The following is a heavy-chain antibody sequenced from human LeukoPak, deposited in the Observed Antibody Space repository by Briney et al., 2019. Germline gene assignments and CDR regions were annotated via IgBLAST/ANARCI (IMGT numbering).Heavy chain of an antibody. Sequence: GGSLRLSCAASGFTFSSYAMSWVRQAPGKRLEWVSAISGGDTSTHYADSVKGRVTISRDNSKSTLFLQMNSLRAEDTAVYYCAKGRGYSYGYPLDYWGQGTLVTVSS. D-gene: IGHD5-18*01. CDR2: ISGGDTST. CDR3: AKGRGYSYGYPLDY. J-gene: IGHJ4*02. V-gene: IGHV3-23*01. CDR1: GFTFSSYA.